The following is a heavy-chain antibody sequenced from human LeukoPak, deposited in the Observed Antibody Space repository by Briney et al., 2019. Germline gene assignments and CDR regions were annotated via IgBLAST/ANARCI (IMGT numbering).Heavy chain of an antibody. CDR1: GFTFSDYY. Sequence: GGSLRLSCAASGFTFSDYYMSWIRQAPGKGLEWVSYISSSGSTIYYADSVKGRFTISRDNAKNSLYLQMNSLRAEDTAVYYCARGPSNWNDESYYFDYWGRGTLVTVSS. CDR2: ISSSGSTI. J-gene: IGHJ4*02. V-gene: IGHV3-11*01. D-gene: IGHD1-1*01. CDR3: ARGPSNWNDESYYFDY.